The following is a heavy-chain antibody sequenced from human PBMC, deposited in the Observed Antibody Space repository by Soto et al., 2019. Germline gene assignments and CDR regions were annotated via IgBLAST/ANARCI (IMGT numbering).Heavy chain of an antibody. CDR3: ARSHNWNYVIDY. Sequence: SETLSLTCTVSGGSISSSSYYWGWIRQPPGKGLEWIGSIYYSGSTYYNPSLKSRVTISVDTSKNQFSLKLSSVTAADTAVYYCARSHNWNYVIDYWGQGTLVTVSS. CDR2: IYYSGST. CDR1: GGSISSSSYY. D-gene: IGHD1-7*01. V-gene: IGHV4-39*01. J-gene: IGHJ4*02.